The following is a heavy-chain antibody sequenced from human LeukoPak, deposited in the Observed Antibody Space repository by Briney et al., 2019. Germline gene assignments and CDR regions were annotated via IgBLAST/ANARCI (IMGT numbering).Heavy chain of an antibody. Sequence: SETLSLTRTVSGGSISSYYWSWIRQPPGKGLEWIGYIYYSGSTNYNPSLKSRVTISVDTSKNQFSLKLSSVTAADTAVYYCARVIAARHWSYAFDIWGQGTMVTVSS. D-gene: IGHD6-6*01. V-gene: IGHV4-59*01. CDR3: ARVIAARHWSYAFDI. CDR1: GGSISSYY. J-gene: IGHJ3*02. CDR2: IYYSGST.